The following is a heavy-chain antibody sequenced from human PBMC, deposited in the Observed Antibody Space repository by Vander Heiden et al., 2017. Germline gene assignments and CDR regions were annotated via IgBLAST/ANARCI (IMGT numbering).Heavy chain of an antibody. D-gene: IGHD3-9*01. Sequence: QVHLVQSGAAVMKPRASVKASCKASGYTFTSYFMPSVRQAPGQGLEWWGRFNSNNAYTMYAQKFQGRVTMTRDTSTGTVYMELSSLRSEDTAVYYCARCHIGDLLTGYCFDYWGQGTLVTVSS. CDR1: GYTFTSYF. J-gene: IGHJ4*02. V-gene: IGHV1-46*01. CDR3: ARCHIGDLLTGYCFDY. CDR2: FNSNNAYT.